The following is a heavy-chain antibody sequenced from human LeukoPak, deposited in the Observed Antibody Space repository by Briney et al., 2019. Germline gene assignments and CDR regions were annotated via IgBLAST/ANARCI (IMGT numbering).Heavy chain of an antibody. CDR3: ARELEGGGYFDL. CDR2: ISSSSSYI. Sequence: WIRQPPGKGLEWVSSISSSSSYIYYADSVKDRFTISRDNTKNSLYLQMDNLRAGDTAVYFCARELEGGGYFDLWGRGTLVTVSS. J-gene: IGHJ2*01. V-gene: IGHV3-21*01. D-gene: IGHD5-24*01.